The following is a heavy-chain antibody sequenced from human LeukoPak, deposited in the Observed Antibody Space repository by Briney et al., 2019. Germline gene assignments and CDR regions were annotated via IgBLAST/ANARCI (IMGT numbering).Heavy chain of an antibody. D-gene: IGHD2-2*02. J-gene: IGHJ4*02. CDR3: ARDRYTTPFAY. Sequence: SETLSLTCAVSGYSISSGYYWGWIRQPPGKGLELIGSIYHSGSTYYNPSLKSRVTISTDTSKNQFSLKLTSVTAADTALYYCARDRYTTPFAYWGQGTLVTVSS. CDR1: GYSISSGYY. CDR2: IYHSGST. V-gene: IGHV4-38-2*02.